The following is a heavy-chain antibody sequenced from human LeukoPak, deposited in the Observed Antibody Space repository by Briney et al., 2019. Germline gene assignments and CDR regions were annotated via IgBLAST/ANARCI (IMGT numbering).Heavy chain of an antibody. Sequence: GSSVKVSCKASGGTFSSYAISWVRQAPGQGLEWMGIINPSDGGTSNAQKFQGRVTVTRDTSTSTVYMELSSLTSEDTAVYYCARGGGDGYNPFGYWGQGTLVTVS. CDR2: INPSDGGT. V-gene: IGHV1-46*01. CDR3: ARGGGDGYNPFGY. CDR1: GGTFSSYA. J-gene: IGHJ4*02. D-gene: IGHD5-24*01.